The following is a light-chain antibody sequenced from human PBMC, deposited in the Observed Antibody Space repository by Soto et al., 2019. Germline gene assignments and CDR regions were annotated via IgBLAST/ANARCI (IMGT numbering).Light chain of an antibody. V-gene: IGKV3-20*01. CDR2: GAS. CDR3: QQYGSSPLT. Sequence: EIVLTQSPATLSLSPGERATLSCRASQSVSSSYLAWYQQKPGQAPRLLIYGASSRATGIPDRFSGSGSGTDFTLTISRLEPEDFAVYYCQQYGSSPLTFGGGTKVDMK. CDR1: QSVSSSY. J-gene: IGKJ4*01.